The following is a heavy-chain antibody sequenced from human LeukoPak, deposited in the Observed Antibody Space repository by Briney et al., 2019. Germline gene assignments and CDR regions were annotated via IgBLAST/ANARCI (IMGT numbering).Heavy chain of an antibody. CDR1: GYTFTGYY. V-gene: IGHV1-2*02. Sequence: ASVKVSCKASGYTFTGYYMHWVRQAPGQGLEWMGWINPNSGGTNYAQKFQGRVTMTRDTSISTAYMELSRLRSDDTAVYYCARVRSGQLGAFDIWGQGTMVTVSS. CDR3: ARVRSGQLGAFDI. D-gene: IGHD6-13*01. CDR2: INPNSGGT. J-gene: IGHJ3*02.